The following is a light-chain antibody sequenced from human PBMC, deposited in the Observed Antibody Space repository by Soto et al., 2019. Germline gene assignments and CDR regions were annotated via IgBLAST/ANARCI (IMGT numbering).Light chain of an antibody. CDR2: AAS. CDR1: QDISSW. Sequence: DIQMTQSPSSVSASVGDRVTITCRASQDISSWVAWYQQKPGKAPKLLISAASSLQSGVPRRFSGSGSGTDFTLVISSLEAEHFATYFCQQGDSFPFTFGGGTKVDIK. V-gene: IGKV1-12*01. J-gene: IGKJ4*01. CDR3: QQGDSFPFT.